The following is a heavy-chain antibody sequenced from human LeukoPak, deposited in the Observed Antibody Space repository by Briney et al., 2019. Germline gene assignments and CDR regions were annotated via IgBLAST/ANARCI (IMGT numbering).Heavy chain of an antibody. J-gene: IGHJ6*02. CDR3: ARDCLYSSSSYYYGMDV. CDR1: GYTFTSYY. CDR2: INPSGGST. D-gene: IGHD6-6*01. Sequence: ASVKVSCKASGYTFTSYYIHWVRQAPGQGLEWMGIINPSGGSTSSAQKFQGRVTITRDTSTSTVYMELSSLRSEDTAEYYCARDCLYSSSSYYYGMDVWGQGTTVTVSS. V-gene: IGHV1-46*01.